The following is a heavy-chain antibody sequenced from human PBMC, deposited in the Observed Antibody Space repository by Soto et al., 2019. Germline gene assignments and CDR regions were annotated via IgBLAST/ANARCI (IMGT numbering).Heavy chain of an antibody. CDR3: ASDRFRGTYYLRGVTYFFEE. J-gene: IGHJ4*02. D-gene: IGHD1-26*01. V-gene: IGHV3-21*04. CDR1: GFTFSSYS. Sequence: PGGSLRLSCAVSGFTFSSYSMNWVRQAPGKGLEWVSSISSSSSYIYYADSVKGRFTISRDNAKNSLYLQMNSLRAEDTAVYYCASDRFRGTYYLRGVTYFFEEWGQGAPVTVSS. CDR2: ISSSSSYI.